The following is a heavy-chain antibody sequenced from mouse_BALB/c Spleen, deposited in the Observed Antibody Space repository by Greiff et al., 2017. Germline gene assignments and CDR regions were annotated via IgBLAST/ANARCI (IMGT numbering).Heavy chain of an antibody. CDR2: ISTYYGDA. V-gene: IGHV1S137*01. J-gene: IGHJ2*01. Sequence: QVQLQQSGAELVRPGVSVKISCKGSGYTFTDYAMHWVKQSHAKSLEWIGVISTYYGDASYNQKFKGKATMTVDKSSSTAYMELARLTSEDSAIYYCARWETYYFDYWGQGTTLTVSS. D-gene: IGHD4-1*01. CDR1: GYTFTDYA. CDR3: ARWETYYFDY.